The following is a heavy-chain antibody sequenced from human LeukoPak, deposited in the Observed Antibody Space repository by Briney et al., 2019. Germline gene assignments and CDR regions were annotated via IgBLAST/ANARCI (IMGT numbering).Heavy chain of an antibody. D-gene: IGHD2-15*01. CDR2: VYYTGST. V-gene: IGHV4-61*01. CDR1: GGSVSRVSLY. CDR3: ARGGPSWWYGFDT. Sequence: PSETLSLTCTVSGGSVSRVSLYWAWIRQSPGKGLEWIGYVYYTGSTNYNPSLKSRVSISIDTSKNQFSLKLNSVTAADTAVCYCARGGPSWWYGFDTWGQGTMVTVSS. J-gene: IGHJ3*02.